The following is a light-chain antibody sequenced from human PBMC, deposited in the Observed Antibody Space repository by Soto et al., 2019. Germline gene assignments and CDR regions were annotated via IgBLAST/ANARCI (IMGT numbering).Light chain of an antibody. CDR2: EVT. CDR3: SSYTVSSTWV. J-gene: IGLJ3*02. V-gene: IGLV2-14*01. Sequence: QSVLTQPASVSGSPGQSITISCTGTSSDVGNYNYVSWYQQHPGKAPKLIIYEVTNRPSGVSDRFSGSKSDNTASLTISGLQTEDEADYYCSSYTVSSTWVFGGGTKVTV. CDR1: SSDVGNYNY.